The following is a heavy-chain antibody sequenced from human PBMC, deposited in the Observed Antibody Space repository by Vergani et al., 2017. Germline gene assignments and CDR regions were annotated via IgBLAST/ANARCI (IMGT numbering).Heavy chain of an antibody. V-gene: IGHV3-23*01. CDR1: GFTFSTYA. CDR2: LTGGVGST. D-gene: IGHD1-26*01. J-gene: IGHJ4*02. Sequence: EVQLLESGGSLKQPGGSVRLSCAASGFTFSTYAMHWVRQAPGKGLEWVSALTGGVGSTYYADSFKGRFIISRDNSRDTLYLQMNSLGPEDTATYYCVKDAGSYENFFDSWGQGTLVTVSS. CDR3: VKDAGSYENFFDS.